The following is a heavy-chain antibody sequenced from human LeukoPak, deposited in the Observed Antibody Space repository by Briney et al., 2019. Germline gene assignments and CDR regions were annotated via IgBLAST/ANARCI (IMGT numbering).Heavy chain of an antibody. CDR2: INQDESEK. Sequence: PGGSLRLSCAASGFTFSRFWMNWVRQAPGKGLEWVASINQDESEKYYVDSVKGRFTISRDNAKNSLYLQVNSLRAEDTALYFCARGHVDTAMTGKFDYWGQGTLVTVSS. CDR3: ARGHVDTAMTGKFDY. CDR1: GFTFSRFW. J-gene: IGHJ4*02. D-gene: IGHD5-18*01. V-gene: IGHV3-7*01.